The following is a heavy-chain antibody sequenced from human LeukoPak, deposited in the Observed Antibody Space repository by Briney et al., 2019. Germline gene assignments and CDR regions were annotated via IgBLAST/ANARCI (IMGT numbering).Heavy chain of an antibody. CDR1: GYTFTSYG. D-gene: IGHD6-19*01. V-gene: IGHV1-18*01. J-gene: IGHJ4*02. Sequence: GSVKVSCKASGYTFTSYGISWVRQAPGQGLEWMGWISAYNGNTNYAQKLQGRVTMTTDTSTSTAYMELRSLRSDDTAVYYCAREEAVGEQWLLFDYWGQGTLVTVSS. CDR3: AREEAVGEQWLLFDY. CDR2: ISAYNGNT.